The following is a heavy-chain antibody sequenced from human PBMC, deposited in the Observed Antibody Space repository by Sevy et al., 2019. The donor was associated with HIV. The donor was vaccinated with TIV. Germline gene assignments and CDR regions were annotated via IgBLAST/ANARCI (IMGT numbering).Heavy chain of an antibody. CDR2: ISYDGSNK. V-gene: IGHV3-30-3*01. D-gene: IGHD3-10*01. J-gene: IGHJ4*02. CDR1: GFTFISYA. CDR3: ARATPITMVRGVTKTKTGSLDY. Sequence: GGSLRLSCAASGFTFISYAMHWVRQAPGKGLEWVAVISYDGSNKYYADSVKGRFTISRDNSKNTLYLQMNSLRAEDTAVYYCARATPITMVRGVTKTKTGSLDYWGQGTLVTVSS.